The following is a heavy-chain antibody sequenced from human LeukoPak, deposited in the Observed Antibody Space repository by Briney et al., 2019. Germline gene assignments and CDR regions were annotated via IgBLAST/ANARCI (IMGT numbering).Heavy chain of an antibody. J-gene: IGHJ3*02. D-gene: IGHD2-2*01. CDR2: ISSTSGTI. Sequence: GGSLRLSCVASGFTFRSYSMNWVRQAPGKGLEWVSYISSTSGTIYYADSMKGRFTISRDNAKNSLYLQMNGLRAEDTAVYYCARELVVPAAISSYDAFDIWGQGTMVAVSS. CDR1: GFTFRSYS. CDR3: ARELVVPAAISSYDAFDI. V-gene: IGHV3-48*04.